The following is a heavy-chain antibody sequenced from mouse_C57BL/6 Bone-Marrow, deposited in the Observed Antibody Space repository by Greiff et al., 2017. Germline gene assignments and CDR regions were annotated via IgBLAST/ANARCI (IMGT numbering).Heavy chain of an antibody. J-gene: IGHJ2*01. CDR3: AELDGYYNYFDY. Sequence: EVQLQQSGPGLVKPSQSLSLTCSVTGYSITSGYYWNWIRQFPGNKLEWMGYISYDGSNNYNPSLKNRISITRDTSKNQFFLKLNSVTTEDTATYYCAELDGYYNYFDYWGQGTTLTVSS. CDR2: ISYDGSN. CDR1: GYSITSGYY. V-gene: IGHV3-6*01. D-gene: IGHD2-3*01.